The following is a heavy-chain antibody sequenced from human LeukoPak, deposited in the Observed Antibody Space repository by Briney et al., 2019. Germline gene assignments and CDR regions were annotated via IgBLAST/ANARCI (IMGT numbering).Heavy chain of an antibody. V-gene: IGHV1-18*01. D-gene: IGHD5-24*01. CDR1: GYTFTSYG. CDR3: ARSRDGYNPNGY. CDR2: ISPYNVNT. J-gene: IGHJ4*02. Sequence: ASVKVSCKASGYTFTSYGISWVRQAPGQGLVWMGWISPYNVNTNNAQKFQGRVTMTTDTSTSTAYMELRSLRSDDTAVYFCARSRDGYNPNGYWGQGTLVTVSS.